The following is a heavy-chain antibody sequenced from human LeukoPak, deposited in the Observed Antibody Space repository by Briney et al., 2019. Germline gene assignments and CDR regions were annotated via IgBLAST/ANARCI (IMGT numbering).Heavy chain of an antibody. Sequence: GGSLRLSCAASGLAVSTNHMSWVRQAPGNGLVWVSRIKTDGSSTSYADSVKGRFTISRDNAKNTVYLQMSSLRAEDTAVYYCVRDPHGSGSSNSPHDAFDIWGHGTMVTVSS. V-gene: IGHV3-74*01. J-gene: IGHJ3*02. D-gene: IGHD3-10*01. CDR2: IKTDGSST. CDR1: GLAVSTNH. CDR3: VRDPHGSGSSNSPHDAFDI.